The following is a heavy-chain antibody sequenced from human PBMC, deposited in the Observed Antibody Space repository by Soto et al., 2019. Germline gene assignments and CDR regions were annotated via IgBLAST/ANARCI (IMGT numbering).Heavy chain of an antibody. D-gene: IGHD3-10*01. Sequence: QVQLVQSGAEVKKPGASVKVYCKASGYTFTSYAMYWVRQAPGQRLEWMGWINAGNGNTKYSQKFQGRVTITRDTSASTAYMELSSLRSEDTALYYCARDMGFGLSDYWGQGTLVTVSS. CDR2: INAGNGNT. V-gene: IGHV1-3*01. J-gene: IGHJ4*02. CDR3: ARDMGFGLSDY. CDR1: GYTFTSYA.